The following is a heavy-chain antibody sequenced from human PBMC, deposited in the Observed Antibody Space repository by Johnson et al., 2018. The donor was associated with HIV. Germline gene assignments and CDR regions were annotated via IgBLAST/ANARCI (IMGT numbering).Heavy chain of an antibody. CDR2: IGTAGDT. CDR3: VKGIDSSSWYAFDI. V-gene: IGHV3-13*01. CDR1: GFTFSSYD. D-gene: IGHD6-13*01. J-gene: IGHJ3*02. Sequence: VQLVESGGGLVQAGGSLRLSCAASGFTFSSYDMHWVRQATGKGLEWVSAIGTAGDTYYPGSVKGRFTISRDNSKNTLYLQMNSLRAEDTAVYYCVKGIDSSSWYAFDIWGQGTMVTVSS.